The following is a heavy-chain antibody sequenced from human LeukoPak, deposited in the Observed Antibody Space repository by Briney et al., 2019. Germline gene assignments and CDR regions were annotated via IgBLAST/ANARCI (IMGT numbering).Heavy chain of an antibody. CDR1: GFTVSSNY. V-gene: IGHV3-53*01. D-gene: IGHD4-17*01. Sequence: PGGSLRLSCAASGFTVSSNYMGWVRQAPGKGLEWVSVIYSGGSTYYADSVKGRFTISRDNSKNTLYLQMNSLRAEDTAVYYCARASGDHGRDYFDYWGQGTLVTVSS. J-gene: IGHJ4*02. CDR3: ARASGDHGRDYFDY. CDR2: IYSGGST.